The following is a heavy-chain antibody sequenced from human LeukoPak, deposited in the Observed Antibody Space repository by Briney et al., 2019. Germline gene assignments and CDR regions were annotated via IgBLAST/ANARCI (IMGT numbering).Heavy chain of an antibody. CDR3: ARGDSGSYFSDAFDI. V-gene: IGHV4-61*01. CDR1: GYSISSGYY. D-gene: IGHD1-26*01. CDR2: IYYSGST. Sequence: SETLSLTCTVSGYSISSGYYWGWIRQPPGKGLGWIGYIYYSGSTNYNPSLKSRVTISVDTSKNQFSLKLSSVTAADTAVYYCARGDSGSYFSDAFDIWGQGTMVTVSS. J-gene: IGHJ3*02.